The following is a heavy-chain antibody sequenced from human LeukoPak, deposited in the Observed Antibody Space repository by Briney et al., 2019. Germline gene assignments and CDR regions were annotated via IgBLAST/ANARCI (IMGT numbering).Heavy chain of an antibody. Sequence: PGGSLRLSCAASGFTFNEYWISWVRQAPGKGPEWVAKIRPDGIEKNYGDSVKGRFTISRDNAKNSLSLQMNSLRVEDTAVYYCAREFSGYAFDIWGQGTMVTVSS. D-gene: IGHD5-12*01. CDR1: GFTFNEYW. CDR2: IRPDGIEK. V-gene: IGHV3-7*01. CDR3: AREFSGYAFDI. J-gene: IGHJ3*02.